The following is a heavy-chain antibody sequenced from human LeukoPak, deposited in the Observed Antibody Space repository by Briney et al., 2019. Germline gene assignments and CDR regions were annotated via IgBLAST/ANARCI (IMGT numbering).Heavy chain of an antibody. J-gene: IGHJ4*02. Sequence: GGSLRLSCAASGFTFSSYWMHWVRQAPGKGLVWVSRINSDGSSTSYADSVKGRFTISRDNSKNTLYLQMNSLRAEDTAVYYCAKDQNSGSYDTFDYWGQGTLVTVSS. CDR3: AKDQNSGSYDTFDY. CDR1: GFTFSSYW. V-gene: IGHV3-74*01. CDR2: INSDGSST. D-gene: IGHD1-26*01.